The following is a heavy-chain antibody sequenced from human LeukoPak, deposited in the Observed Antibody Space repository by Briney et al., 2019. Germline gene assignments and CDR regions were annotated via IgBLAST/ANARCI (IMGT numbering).Heavy chain of an antibody. J-gene: IGHJ4*02. CDR3: ARGGADYVIGY. V-gene: IGHV3-11*06. CDR2: ISSSSSYT. D-gene: IGHD4-17*01. Sequence: GGSLRLSCAASGFTFSDYYMSWIRQAPGKGLEWVSFISSSSSYTNYADSVKGRFTISRDNAKNSLYLQMNNLRAEDTAVYHCARGGADYVIGYWGQGTLATVSS. CDR1: GFTFSDYY.